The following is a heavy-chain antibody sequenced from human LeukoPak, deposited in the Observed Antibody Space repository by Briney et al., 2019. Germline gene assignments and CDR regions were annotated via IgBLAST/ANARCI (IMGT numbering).Heavy chain of an antibody. J-gene: IGHJ3*02. V-gene: IGHV3-23*01. CDR2: IRGSGGST. CDR1: GFTFSSYA. Sequence: GGSLRLSCAASGFTFSSYAMSWVRQAPGKGLEWVSAIRGSGGSTYYADSVKGRFTISRDNSKNTLYLQMNSLRAEDTAVYYCAKASLYCTNGVCYSWAFDIWGQGTMVTVSS. CDR3: AKASLYCTNGVCYSWAFDI. D-gene: IGHD2-8*01.